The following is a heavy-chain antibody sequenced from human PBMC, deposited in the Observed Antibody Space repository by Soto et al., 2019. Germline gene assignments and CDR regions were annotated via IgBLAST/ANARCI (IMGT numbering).Heavy chain of an antibody. CDR2: IWFDGNNK. CDR1: GFTFGNNA. D-gene: IGHD6-13*01. CDR3: ARDGQQLAPYAMDV. Sequence: QVQLVESGGNMVQPGRSLRLSCAASGFTFGNNAMHWVRHAAGKGLEWVAQIWFDGNNKYYTDSVKGRFTNSRDNLKNTVYLQMDSLRADDTAVYYCARDGQQLAPYAMDVWGQGTTVIVSS. J-gene: IGHJ6*02. V-gene: IGHV3-33*01.